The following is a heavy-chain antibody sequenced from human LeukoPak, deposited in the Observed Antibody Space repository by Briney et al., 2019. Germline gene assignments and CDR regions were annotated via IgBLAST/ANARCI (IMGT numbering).Heavy chain of an antibody. CDR3: AREGRAAAGNSFDY. CDR2: TWYDGSNK. CDR1: GFTFSSYG. D-gene: IGHD6-13*01. Sequence: GGSLRLSCAASGFTFSSYGMHWVRQAPGKGLEWVAVTWYDGSNKYYADSVKGRFTISRDNSKNTLYLQMNSLRAEDTAVYYCAREGRAAAGNSFDYWGQGTLVTVSS. J-gene: IGHJ4*02. V-gene: IGHV3-33*01.